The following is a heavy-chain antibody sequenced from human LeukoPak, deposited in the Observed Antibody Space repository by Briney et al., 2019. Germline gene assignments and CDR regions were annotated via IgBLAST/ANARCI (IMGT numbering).Heavy chain of an antibody. CDR3: ARGPVYCSGGSCYNYFDC. V-gene: IGHV3-21*01. Sequence: GGSLRLSCAASGFTFSSYSMNWVRQAPGKGLEWVPSISSSSSHIYYADSLKGRFTISRDNAKNSLYLQMNSLRAEDTAVYYCARGPVYCSGGSCYNYFDCWGQGTLVIVSS. CDR2: ISSSSSHI. D-gene: IGHD2-15*01. CDR1: GFTFSSYS. J-gene: IGHJ4*02.